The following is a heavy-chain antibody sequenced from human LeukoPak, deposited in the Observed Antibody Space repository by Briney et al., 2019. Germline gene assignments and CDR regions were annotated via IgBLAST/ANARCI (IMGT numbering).Heavy chain of an antibody. Sequence: PGRSLRLSCAASGFTFSSYGMHWVRQAAGKGLEWVAVIWYDGSNKYYADSVKGRFTISRDNSKNTLYLQMNSLRAEDTAVYYCARGSYQLPPSYMDVWGKGTTVTVSS. CDR2: IWYDGSNK. CDR3: ARGSYQLPPSYMDV. J-gene: IGHJ6*03. CDR1: GFTFSSYG. D-gene: IGHD2-2*01. V-gene: IGHV3-33*01.